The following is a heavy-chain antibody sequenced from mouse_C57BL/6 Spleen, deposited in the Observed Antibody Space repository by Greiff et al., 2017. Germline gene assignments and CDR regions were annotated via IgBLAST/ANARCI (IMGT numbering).Heavy chain of an antibody. CDR2: IDPEDGDT. CDR3: TTGVRGLRYAMDY. D-gene: IGHD2-2*01. V-gene: IGHV14-1*01. CDR1: GFNIKVYY. Sequence: EVKLMESGAELVRPGASVKLSCTASGFNIKVYYMHWVKQRPEQGLEWIGRIDPEDGDTEYAPKFQGKATMTADTSSTTAYLQLSSLTSEDTAVYYCTTGVRGLRYAMDYWGQGTSGTVSS. J-gene: IGHJ4*01.